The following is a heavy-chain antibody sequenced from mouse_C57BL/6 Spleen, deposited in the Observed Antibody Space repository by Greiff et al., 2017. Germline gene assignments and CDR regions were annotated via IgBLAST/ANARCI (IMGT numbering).Heavy chain of an antibody. Sequence: EVQGVESGGGLVQPGASLRLSCAASGFTFTDYYMSWVRQPPGKAPEWLALIRNKANGYTTEYTASVKGRFTISRDNSQIILYLQMNTLRAEDSATYYCVKAAYYVSSYYAMDYWGQGTSVTVSS. J-gene: IGHJ4*01. CDR2: IRNKANGYTT. V-gene: IGHV7-4*01. CDR3: VKAAYYVSSYYAMDY. D-gene: IGHD1-1*01. CDR1: GFTFTDYY.